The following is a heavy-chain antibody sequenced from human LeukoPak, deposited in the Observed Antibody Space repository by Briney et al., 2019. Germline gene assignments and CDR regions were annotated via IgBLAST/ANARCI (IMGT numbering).Heavy chain of an antibody. CDR3: AKITMARTPNY. J-gene: IGHJ4*02. V-gene: IGHV3-23*01. D-gene: IGHD3-10*01. CDR1: GLTFSSYA. Sequence: GGSLRLSCAASGLTFSSYAMNWVRQASGKGLEWVSGINENGRKTYYADSVKGRFSISRDNSKNTLYLQMSDLRAEGTAVYFCAKITMARTPNYWGQGTLVTVSS. CDR2: INENGRKT.